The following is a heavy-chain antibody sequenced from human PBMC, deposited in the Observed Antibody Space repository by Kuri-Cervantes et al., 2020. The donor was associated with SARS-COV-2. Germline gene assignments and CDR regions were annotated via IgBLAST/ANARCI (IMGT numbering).Heavy chain of an antibody. J-gene: IGHJ3*02. Sequence: SGPTLVKPTETLTLTCTVSGFSLSNARMGVSWIRQPPGKALEWHAHIFSNDEKSYSTSLKSRLTISKDTSKSQVVLTMTNMDPVDTATYYCARVLKEWPESDAFDIWGQGTMVTVSS. CDR2: IFSNDEK. V-gene: IGHV2-26*01. D-gene: IGHD3-3*01. CDR3: ARVLKEWPESDAFDI. CDR1: GFSLSNARMG.